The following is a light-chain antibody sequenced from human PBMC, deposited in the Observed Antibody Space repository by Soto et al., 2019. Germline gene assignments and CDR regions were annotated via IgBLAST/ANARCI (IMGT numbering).Light chain of an antibody. J-gene: IGKJ5*01. CDR2: KAS. CDR3: QQYSSYPVS. CDR1: QDISNY. V-gene: IGKV1-33*01. Sequence: DIQMTQSPSSLSASVGDRVTITCQASQDISNYLNWYQQVQGNVPKXLIYKASTLESGVPSRFSGSGSGTELTITISSLQSGDSETYFCQQYSSYPVSFGQGTRLEIK.